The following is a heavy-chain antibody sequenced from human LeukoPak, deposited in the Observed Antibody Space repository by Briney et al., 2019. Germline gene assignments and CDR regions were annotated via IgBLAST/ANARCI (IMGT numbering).Heavy chain of an antibody. CDR1: GGSISSYY. Sequence: SETLSLTCTVSGGSISSYYWSWIRQPAGKGLEWIGRIYTSGSTNYNPSLKSRVTMSVDTSQNQFSLKLSSVTAADTAVYYCARGAEDSYGYPNFDYWGQGTLVTVSS. V-gene: IGHV4-4*07. J-gene: IGHJ4*02. D-gene: IGHD5-18*01. CDR2: IYTSGST. CDR3: ARGAEDSYGYPNFDY.